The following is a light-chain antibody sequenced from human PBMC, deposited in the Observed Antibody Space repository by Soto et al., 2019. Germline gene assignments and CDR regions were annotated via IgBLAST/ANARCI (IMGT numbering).Light chain of an antibody. Sequence: DILMTQSPISLPVTPGEPASVSFRSSDILLHSNGYNYLDWYLQKPGQSPQLLIYLGSNRASGVPDRFSGSGSGTDFTLKISRVEAEDVEVYYCMQPLQSWTFGQGTKVDIK. CDR1: DILLHSNGYNY. CDR2: LGS. V-gene: IGKV2-28*01. J-gene: IGKJ1*01. CDR3: MQPLQSWT.